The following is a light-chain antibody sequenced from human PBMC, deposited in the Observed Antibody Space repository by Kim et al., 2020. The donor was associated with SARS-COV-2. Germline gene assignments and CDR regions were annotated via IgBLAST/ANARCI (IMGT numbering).Light chain of an antibody. V-gene: IGLV1-44*01. CDR1: SSNIGSNT. CDR3: ATWDDSLNGPV. J-gene: IGLJ3*02. Sequence: GQRVTISCSGISSNIGSNTVDWYQQLPGTAPKLLIFVTNQRPSGVPDRFSGSKSGTSASLAISGLQSEDEADYYCATWDDSLNGPVFGGGTQLTVL. CDR2: VTN.